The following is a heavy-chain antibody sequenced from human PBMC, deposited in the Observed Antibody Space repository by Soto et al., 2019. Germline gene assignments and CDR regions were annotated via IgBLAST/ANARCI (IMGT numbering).Heavy chain of an antibody. V-gene: IGHV3-30*03. Sequence: GGSLRLSCRVSGFTFNNSGMHWVRQAPGKGLEWMAVISYDGSEKHYADSMKGRFTISRDNAKNSLYLQMNSLRAEDTAVYYCARESEDLTSNFDYWGQGTLVTVS. CDR1: GFTFNNSG. CDR2: ISYDGSEK. J-gene: IGHJ4*02. CDR3: ARESEDLTSNFDY.